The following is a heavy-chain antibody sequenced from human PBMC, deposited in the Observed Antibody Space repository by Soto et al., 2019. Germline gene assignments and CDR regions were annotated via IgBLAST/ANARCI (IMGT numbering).Heavy chain of an antibody. V-gene: IGHV3-9*01. CDR3: AKDISYDTPYYYGMDV. D-gene: IGHD5-18*01. CDR1: GFTFDDYA. Sequence: GGSLRLSCAASGFTFDDYAMHWVRQAPGKGLEWVSGISWNSGSIGYADSVKGRFTISRDNAKNSLYLQMNSLRAEDTALYYCAKDISYDTPYYYGMDVWGQGTTVTVSS. J-gene: IGHJ6*02. CDR2: ISWNSGSI.